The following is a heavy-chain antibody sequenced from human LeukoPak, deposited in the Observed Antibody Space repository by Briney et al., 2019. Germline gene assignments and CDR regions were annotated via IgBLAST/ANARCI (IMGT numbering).Heavy chain of an antibody. J-gene: IGHJ4*02. D-gene: IGHD3-22*01. CDR3: AKAYYYDSSGYYPADY. Sequence: GGSLRLSCAASGFTFSSYGMHWVRQAPGKGLEWVAVILYDGSNKYYADSVKGRFTISRDNSKNTLYLQMNSLRAEDTAVYYCAKAYYYDSSGYYPADYWGQGTLVTVSS. CDR1: GFTFSSYG. CDR2: ILYDGSNK. V-gene: IGHV3-30*18.